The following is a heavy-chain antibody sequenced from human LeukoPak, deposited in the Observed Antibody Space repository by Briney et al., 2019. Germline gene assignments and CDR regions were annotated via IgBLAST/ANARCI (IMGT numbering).Heavy chain of an antibody. D-gene: IGHD6-13*01. V-gene: IGHV3-7*03. CDR2: IKKDGSEK. Sequence: GGSLRLSCAASGFTFSSYWMNWVRQAPGKGLEWVANIKKDGSEKYYVDSVKGRFAISRDNAKTSLYLQMNSLRPEDTAVYFCAKDDSGWSRDYWGQGTLVTVSS. J-gene: IGHJ4*02. CDR3: AKDDSGWSRDY. CDR1: GFTFSSYW.